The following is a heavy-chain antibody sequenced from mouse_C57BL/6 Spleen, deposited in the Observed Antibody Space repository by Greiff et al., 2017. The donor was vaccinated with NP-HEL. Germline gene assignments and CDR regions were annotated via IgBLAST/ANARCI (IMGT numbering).Heavy chain of an antibody. CDR2: IDPENGDT. Sequence: EVMLVESGAELVRPGASVKLSCTASGFNIKDDYMHWVKQRPEQGLEWIGWIDPENGDTEYASKFQGKATITADTSSNTAYLQLSSLTSEDTAVYYCTRGGNSAMDYWGQGTSVTVSS. CDR1: GFNIKDDY. CDR3: TRGGNSAMDY. V-gene: IGHV14-4*01. J-gene: IGHJ4*01.